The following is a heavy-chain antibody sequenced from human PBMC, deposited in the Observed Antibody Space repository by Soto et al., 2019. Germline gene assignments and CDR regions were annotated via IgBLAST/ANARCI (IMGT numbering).Heavy chain of an antibody. V-gene: IGHV3-73*01. CDR3: IRQECSDSVCYTPND. Sequence: EVQLVESGGGLVQPGGSLKLSCAASGFTFSGSFMHWVRQASGKGLEWVGRIRSKAKNYATAYGESVKGRFTISRDDSKNTAYLQMNSLKTEDTAVYYCIRQECSDSVCYTPNDWGQGTLVTVSS. J-gene: IGHJ4*02. D-gene: IGHD2-8*01. CDR1: GFTFSGSF. CDR2: IRSKAKNYAT.